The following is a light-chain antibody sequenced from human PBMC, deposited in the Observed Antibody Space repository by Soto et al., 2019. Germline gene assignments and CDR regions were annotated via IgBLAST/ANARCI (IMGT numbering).Light chain of an antibody. J-gene: IGKJ4*01. CDR1: ESVRSY. Sequence: EIVLTQSPATLSLSPGERATLSCRASESVRSYLACYQQKPCQAPRLLIYDVSKRATVIPARFSGSASATDFTLTITILEPADFAVYYCQERSDWLSFGGGTKVPIK. V-gene: IGKV3-11*01. CDR3: QERSDWLS. CDR2: DVS.